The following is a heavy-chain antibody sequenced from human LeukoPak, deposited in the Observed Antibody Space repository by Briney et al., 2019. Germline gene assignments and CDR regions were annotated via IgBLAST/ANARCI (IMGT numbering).Heavy chain of an antibody. Sequence: SETLSLTCTASGGSISSYYWSWIRQPAGKGLEWIGRIYTSGSTNYNPSLKSRVTMSVDTSKNQFSLKLSSVTAADTAVYYCARDLRQQDRGYYYYMDVWGKGTTVTVSS. V-gene: IGHV4-4*07. CDR3: ARDLRQQDRGYYYYMDV. J-gene: IGHJ6*03. D-gene: IGHD6-13*01. CDR1: GGSISSYY. CDR2: IYTSGST.